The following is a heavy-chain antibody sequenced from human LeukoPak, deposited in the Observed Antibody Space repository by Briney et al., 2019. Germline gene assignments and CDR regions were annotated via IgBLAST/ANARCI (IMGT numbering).Heavy chain of an antibody. CDR3: TRVYCSSSSCYNADY. V-gene: IGHV1-46*03. D-gene: IGHD2-2*02. J-gene: IGHJ4*02. Sequence: ASVKVSCKTSGYTFTSYYMHWVRQAPGQGLGWMGIINLNGGSTKYAQKFQGRVTMTRDTSTSTVYIELSSLRSEDTAVYYCTRVYCSSSSCYNADYWGQGTLVTVSS. CDR2: INLNGGST. CDR1: GYTFTSYY.